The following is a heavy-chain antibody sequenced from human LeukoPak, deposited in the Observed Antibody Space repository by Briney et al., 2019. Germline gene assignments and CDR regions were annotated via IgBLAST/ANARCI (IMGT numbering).Heavy chain of an antibody. D-gene: IGHD1-1*01. V-gene: IGHV4-39*07. Sequence: SETLSLTCSVSGGSISSSSYYWGWIRQPPGKGLEWIGSIYYSGNTYNNPSLKSRFTVSVDTSKNQFSLKLSSVIEADTAAYYCARAYAGYASRFDYWGQGILVTVSS. J-gene: IGHJ4*02. CDR3: ARAYAGYASRFDY. CDR2: IYYSGNT. CDR1: GGSISSSSYY.